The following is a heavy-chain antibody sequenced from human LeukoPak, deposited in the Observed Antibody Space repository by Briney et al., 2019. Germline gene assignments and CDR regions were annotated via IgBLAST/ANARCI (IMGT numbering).Heavy chain of an antibody. Sequence: GGSLRLSCAASGFTFSNYWMHWVRQAPGKGLVWVSRINSDGSSTSYADSVKGRFTISRDNAKNTLYLQMNSLRAEDTAVYYCARQYISGQWYFDYWGQGTLVTVSS. J-gene: IGHJ4*02. CDR1: GFTFSNYW. D-gene: IGHD5-18*01. CDR3: ARQYISGQWYFDY. V-gene: IGHV3-74*01. CDR2: INSDGSST.